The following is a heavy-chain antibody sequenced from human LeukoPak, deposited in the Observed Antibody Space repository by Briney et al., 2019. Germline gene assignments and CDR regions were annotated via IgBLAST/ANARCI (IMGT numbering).Heavy chain of an antibody. CDR1: GYTFTGYY. D-gene: IGHD7-27*01. J-gene: IGHJ6*03. CDR3: ASEANWGPSPGLKEYYYMDV. Sequence: ASVKVSCKASGYTFTGYYMHWVRQAPGQGLEWMGRINPNSGGTSYAQKFQGRVTMTRDTSTSTVYMELSSLRSEDTAVYYCASEANWGPSPGLKEYYYMDVWGKGTTVTVPS. V-gene: IGHV1-2*06. CDR2: INPNSGGT.